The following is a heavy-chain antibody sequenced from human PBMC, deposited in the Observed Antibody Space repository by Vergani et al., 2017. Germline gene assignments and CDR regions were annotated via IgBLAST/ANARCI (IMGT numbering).Heavy chain of an antibody. J-gene: IGHJ5*02. CDR2: INHSGST. Sequence: QVQLPQWGAGLLKPSEPLSLPCAVYGGSFSGYYWSWIRQPPGKGLEWIGEINHSGSTNYNPSLKSRVTISVDTSKNQFSLKLSSVTAADTAVYYCARTILSSYGSWRRFDPWGQGTLVTVSS. V-gene: IGHV4-34*01. CDR1: GGSFSGYY. CDR3: ARTILSSYGSWRRFDP. D-gene: IGHD5-18*01.